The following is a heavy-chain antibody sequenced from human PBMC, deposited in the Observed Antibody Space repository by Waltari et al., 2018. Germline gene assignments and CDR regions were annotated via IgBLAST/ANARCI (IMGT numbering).Heavy chain of an antibody. Sequence: QVQLVQSGAEVQKPGASVKVSCKASGYTFTTSDIHWVRQATGQGLEWMGWMNPNGGNTGYAQKFQGRVTITRNTSIRTAYMELSSLRPDDTAVYYGARNVAGTGDFDYWGQGTLVTVSS. CDR1: GYTFTTSD. CDR3: ARNVAGTGDFDY. V-gene: IGHV1-8*03. J-gene: IGHJ4*02. CDR2: MNPNGGNT.